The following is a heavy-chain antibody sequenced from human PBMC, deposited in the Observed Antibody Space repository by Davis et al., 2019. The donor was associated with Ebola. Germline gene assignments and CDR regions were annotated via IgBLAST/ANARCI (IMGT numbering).Heavy chain of an antibody. J-gene: IGHJ4*02. V-gene: IGHV7-4-1*02. CDR2: INTNTGNP. CDR3: ARGPFRGGSYWGGFDY. CDR1: GYTFTSYY. D-gene: IGHD1-26*01. Sequence: ASVKVSCKASGYTFTSYYMHWVRQAPGQGLEWMGWINTNTGNPTYAQGFTGRFVFSLDTSVSTAYLQISSLKAEDTAVYYCARGPFRGGSYWGGFDYWGQGTLVTVSS.